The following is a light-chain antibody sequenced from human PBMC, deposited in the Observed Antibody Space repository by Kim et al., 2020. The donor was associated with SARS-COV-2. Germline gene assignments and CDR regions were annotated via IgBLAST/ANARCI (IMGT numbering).Light chain of an antibody. Sequence: DIQMTQSPSALSASVGDRVTITCRASQSISSYLNWYQQKPGKAPNLLIYDASRLQSGVPSRFSGSGGGTDFTLTISSLQPEGFATYYCQQGYRTPYTFGQGTMMEI. V-gene: IGKV1-39*01. J-gene: IGKJ2*01. CDR3: QQGYRTPYT. CDR2: DAS. CDR1: QSISSY.